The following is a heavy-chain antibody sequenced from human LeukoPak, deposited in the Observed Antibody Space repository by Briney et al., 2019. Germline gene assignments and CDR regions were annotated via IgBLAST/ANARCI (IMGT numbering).Heavy chain of an antibody. CDR3: ALYSSSSDY. CDR1: GGPTSSYY. Sequence: PSETLSLTCTVSGGPTSSYYWSWIRQPPGKRLEGMGFIYASGSTYYNPSLKSRVTISVDTSKKQFSLKLSSVTAADTAMYYCALYSSSSDYWGQGTLVTVSS. V-gene: IGHV4-59*01. D-gene: IGHD6-6*01. J-gene: IGHJ4*02. CDR2: IYASGST.